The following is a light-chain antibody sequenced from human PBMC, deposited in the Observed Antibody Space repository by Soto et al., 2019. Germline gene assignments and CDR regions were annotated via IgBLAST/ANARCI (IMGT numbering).Light chain of an antibody. CDR3: QQYNSWSPIT. CDR1: QSVSSY. J-gene: IGKJ5*01. CDR2: DAS. V-gene: IGKV3-11*01. Sequence: EIVLTQSPTTLSLSPGERATLSCRASQSVSSYLAWYQQKPGQAPRLLIYDASNRATGIPARFSGSGSGTEFTLTISSLQSEDFAVYYCQQYNSWSPITFGQGTDWRL.